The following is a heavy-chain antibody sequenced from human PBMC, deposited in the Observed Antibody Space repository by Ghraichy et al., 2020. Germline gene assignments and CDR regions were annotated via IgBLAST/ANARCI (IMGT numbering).Heavy chain of an antibody. CDR3: AKGDYYVGDY. CDR2: LSYDGSNK. V-gene: IGHV3-30*18. Sequence: GGSLRLSCAASGFTFSNYGMHWVRQAPGKGLEWVAVLSYDGSNKDYADSVKGRFTISRDNFKNTLYLQMDSLRAEDTAVYYCAKGDYYVGDYWGQGTLVTVSS. D-gene: IGHD3-10*02. J-gene: IGHJ4*02. CDR1: GFTFSNYG.